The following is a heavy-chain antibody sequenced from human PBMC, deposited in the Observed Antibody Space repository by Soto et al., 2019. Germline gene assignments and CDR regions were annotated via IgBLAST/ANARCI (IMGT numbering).Heavy chain of an antibody. J-gene: IGHJ4*02. CDR3: ARGTLV. Sequence: QVHLQESGPGLVKPSQTLSLTCTVSCGSINSGGYCWSWIRQHPGKGLDWIGCISYGGSTSYNPSLECRGTKSGDTSKNQFSLRLTSVTAANTAVYYCARGTLVWCQGALITVSS. CDR2: ISYGGST. V-gene: IGHV4-31*03. D-gene: IGHD3-16*01. CDR1: CGSINSGGYC.